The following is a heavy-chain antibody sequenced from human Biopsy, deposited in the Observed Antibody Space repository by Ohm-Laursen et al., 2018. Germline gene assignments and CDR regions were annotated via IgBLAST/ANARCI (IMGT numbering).Heavy chain of an antibody. CDR1: GVSINGGRCY. D-gene: IGHD5-12*01. CDR2: IFYSANT. J-gene: IGHJ4*02. Sequence: PSQTLSLTCIVSGVSINGGRCYWNWIRHHPGKGLEWIGNIFYSANTYYNPSLKSRVTISVDTSKNQFSLKLSSVTAADTAVYYCARLGSGDYFPTFFDFWGQGALVTVSS. CDR3: ARLGSGDYFPTFFDF. V-gene: IGHV4-31*03.